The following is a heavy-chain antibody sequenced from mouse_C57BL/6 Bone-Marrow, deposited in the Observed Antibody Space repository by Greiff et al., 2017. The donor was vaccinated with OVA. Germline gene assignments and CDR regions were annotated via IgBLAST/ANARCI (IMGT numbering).Heavy chain of an antibody. Sequence: EVQLVESGAELVRPGASVKLSCTASGFNIKDDYMHWVKQRPEQGLEWIGWIDPENGDTEYASKFQGKATITAYTSSNTAYLQLSSLTSEDTAVYYCATSRQLRLPEAMDYWGQGTSVTVSS. J-gene: IGHJ4*01. D-gene: IGHD3-2*02. CDR3: ATSRQLRLPEAMDY. CDR1: GFNIKDDY. CDR2: IDPENGDT. V-gene: IGHV14-4*01.